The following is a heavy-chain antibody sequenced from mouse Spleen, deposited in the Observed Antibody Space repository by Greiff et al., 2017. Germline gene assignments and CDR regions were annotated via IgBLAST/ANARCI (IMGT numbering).Heavy chain of an antibody. J-gene: IGHJ3*01. V-gene: IGHV1-20*01. D-gene: IGHD2-3*01. CDR3: ARGTDGYLFAY. CDR2: INPYNGDT. CDR1: GYSFTGYF. Sequence: EVQRVESGPELVKPGDSVKISCKASGYSFTGYFMNWVMQSHGKSLEWIGRINPYNGDTFYNQKFKGKATLTVDKSSSTAHMELRSLTSEDSAVYYCARGTDGYLFAYWGQGTLVTVSA.